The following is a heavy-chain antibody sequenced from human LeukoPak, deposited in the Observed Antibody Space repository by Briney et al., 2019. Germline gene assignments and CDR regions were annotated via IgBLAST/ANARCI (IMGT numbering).Heavy chain of an antibody. J-gene: IGHJ4*02. V-gene: IGHV4-34*01. D-gene: IGHD2-15*01. Sequence: PSETLSLTCAVYGGSFNPYSWTWIRQRPGEGLEWIGEISHSGSTNYNPSLRSRVTISLDTSKNQYSLKLTSVTAADTAVYYCARHNCSGGSCYYFPIWGQGTLVTVSS. CDR3: ARHNCSGGSCYYFPI. CDR1: GGSFNPYS. CDR2: ISHSGST.